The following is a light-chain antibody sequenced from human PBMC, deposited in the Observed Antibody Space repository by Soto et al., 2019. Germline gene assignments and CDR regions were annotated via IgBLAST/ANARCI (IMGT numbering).Light chain of an antibody. V-gene: IGKV3-20*01. CDR1: QSVSSTY. J-gene: IGKJ1*01. CDR2: GAS. Sequence: EIVLTQSPGTLSLSPGERATLSCRASQSVSSTYLIWYQQKPGQAPRLLIYGASSRATGVPDRFSGGGSGTDFTHTISRLEPEDFAVYYCQQYGSSGTFGQGTKVDI. CDR3: QQYGSSGT.